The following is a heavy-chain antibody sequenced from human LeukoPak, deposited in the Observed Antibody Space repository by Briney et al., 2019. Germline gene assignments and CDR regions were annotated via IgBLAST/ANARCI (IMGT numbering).Heavy chain of an antibody. V-gene: IGHV1-18*01. CDR3: ARDSAGSWYGPVDY. J-gene: IGHJ4*02. CDR2: ISAYNGNT. Sequence: ASVKVSCKASGYTFTSYGISWVRQAPGQGLEWMGWISAYNGNTNYAQKLQGRVTMTTDTSTSTAYMELRSLRSDDTAVYYCARDSAGSWYGPVDYWGQGTLVTVSS. D-gene: IGHD6-13*01. CDR1: GYTFTSYG.